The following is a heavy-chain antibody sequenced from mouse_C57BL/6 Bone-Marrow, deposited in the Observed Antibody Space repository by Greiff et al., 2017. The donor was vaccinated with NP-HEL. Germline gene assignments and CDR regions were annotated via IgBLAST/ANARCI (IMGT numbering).Heavy chain of an antibody. CDR1: GYAFTNYL. D-gene: IGHD6-1*01. CDR3: ARSLNPPYFDY. CDR2: INPGSGGT. J-gene: IGHJ2*01. V-gene: IGHV1-54*01. Sequence: QVQLQQSGAELVRPGTSVKVSCKASGYAFTNYLIEWVKQRPGQGLEWIGVINPGSGGTNYNEKFKGKATLTADKSSSTAYMQLSSLTSEDSAVYFCARSLNPPYFDYWGQGTTLTVSS.